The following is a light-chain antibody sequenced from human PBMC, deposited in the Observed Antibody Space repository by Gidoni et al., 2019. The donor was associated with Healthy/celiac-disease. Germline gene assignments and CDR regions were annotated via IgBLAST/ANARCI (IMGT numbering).Light chain of an antibody. J-gene: IGLJ2*01. V-gene: IGLV3-1*01. CDR2: QDS. Sequence: SSALTQPPSVSVSPGQTASITCSGHKLGDKYACWYQQKPGQSPVLVICQDSKRPSGIPERFSGSNSGNTATLTISGTQAMDEADYYCQAWDSSTDVVFGGGTKLTVL. CDR3: QAWDSSTDVV. CDR1: KLGDKY.